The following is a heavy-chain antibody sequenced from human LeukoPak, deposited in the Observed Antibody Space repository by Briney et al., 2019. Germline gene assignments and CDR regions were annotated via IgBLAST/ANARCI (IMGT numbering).Heavy chain of an antibody. CDR3: ARGPNRGYSGSYWVDY. Sequence: GGSLRLSCAASGFTFSSYSMNWVRQAPGKGLEWVSSISSSSSYIYYADSVKGRFTISRDNAKNSLYLQMNSLRAEDTAVYYCARGPNRGYSGSYWVDYWGQGTLVTVSS. CDR1: GFTFSSYS. D-gene: IGHD1-26*01. V-gene: IGHV3-21*01. CDR2: ISSSSSYI. J-gene: IGHJ4*02.